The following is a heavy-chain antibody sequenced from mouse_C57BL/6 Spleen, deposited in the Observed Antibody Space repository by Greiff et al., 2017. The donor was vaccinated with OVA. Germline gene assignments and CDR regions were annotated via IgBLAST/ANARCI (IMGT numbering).Heavy chain of an antibody. V-gene: IGHV5-15*01. CDR2: ISNLAYSI. CDR3: ARRGTGKDAMDY. Sequence: EVQVVESGGGLVQPGGSLKLSCAASGFTFSDYGMAWVRQAPRKGPEWVAFISNLAYSIYYADTVTGRFTISRENAKNTLYLGMSSLRSEDTAMYYCARRGTGKDAMDYWGQGTSVTVSS. D-gene: IGHD4-1*01. J-gene: IGHJ4*01. CDR1: GFTFSDYG.